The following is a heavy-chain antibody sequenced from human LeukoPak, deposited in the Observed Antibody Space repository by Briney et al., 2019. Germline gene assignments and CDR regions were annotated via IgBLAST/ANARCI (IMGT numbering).Heavy chain of an antibody. CDR3: ARWRTVTNDFDL. D-gene: IGHD4-17*01. Sequence: ASVKVSCKASGYTFDVYYIHWVRQAPGQGLEWMGMFNPSSSDTNYAQRFQGRVTLTRDTSTTTVYMNLSGLRPEDTAVYYCARWRTVTNDFDLWGRGTLLTVSS. J-gene: IGHJ2*01. CDR2: FNPSSSDT. CDR1: GYTFDVYY. V-gene: IGHV1-46*02.